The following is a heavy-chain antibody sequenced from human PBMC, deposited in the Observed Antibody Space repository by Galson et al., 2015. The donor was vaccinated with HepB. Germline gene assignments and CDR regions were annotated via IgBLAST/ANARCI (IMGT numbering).Heavy chain of an antibody. CDR2: ISSGSTYI. CDR1: GFTFSSYS. D-gene: IGHD2-15*01. J-gene: IGHJ5*02. Sequence: LRLSCAASGFTFSSYSMNWVRQAPGKGLEWVSSISSGSTYIYYADSVKGRFTISRDNAKNSLYLQMNSLRAEDTAVYYCASVSCSGGSCHGGLDPWGQGALVTVSS. V-gene: IGHV3-21*01. CDR3: ASVSCSGGSCHGGLDP.